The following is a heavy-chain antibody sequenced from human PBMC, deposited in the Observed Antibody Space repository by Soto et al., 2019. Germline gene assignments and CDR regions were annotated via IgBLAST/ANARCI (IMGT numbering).Heavy chain of an antibody. CDR1: GGSISSYY. J-gene: IGHJ6*02. Sequence: SETLSLTCTVSGGSISSYYWSWIRQPPGKGLEWIGYIYYSGSTNYNPSLKSRVTISVDTSKNQFSLKLSSVTAADTAVYYCARDAAPGAIAAAGKDYYYGMDVWGQGTTVTVSS. CDR3: ARDAAPGAIAAAGKDYYYGMDV. V-gene: IGHV4-59*01. D-gene: IGHD6-13*01. CDR2: IYYSGST.